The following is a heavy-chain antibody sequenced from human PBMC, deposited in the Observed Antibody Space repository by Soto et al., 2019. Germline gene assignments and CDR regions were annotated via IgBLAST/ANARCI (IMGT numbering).Heavy chain of an antibody. CDR3: ARDLGGLYGSGSGWFDP. D-gene: IGHD3-10*01. CDR1: GYTFTSYA. CDR2: INAGNGNT. V-gene: IGHV1-3*01. Sequence: ASVKVSCKASGYTFTSYAMNWVRQAPGQRLEWMGWINAGNGNTKYSQKFQGRVTITRDTSASTAYMELSSLRSQDTAVYYCARDLGGLYGSGSGWFDPWGQGTLVTVSS. J-gene: IGHJ5*02.